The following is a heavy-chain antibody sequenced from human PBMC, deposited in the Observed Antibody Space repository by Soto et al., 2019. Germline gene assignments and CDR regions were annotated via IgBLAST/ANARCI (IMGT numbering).Heavy chain of an antibody. CDR3: ARHGTRPCSGGSCQDAPNYYYYYGMDV. J-gene: IGHJ6*02. CDR1: GYSFTSYW. CDR2: IDPSDSYT. Sequence: GESLKISCKGSGYSFTSYWISWVRQMPGKGLEWMGRIDPSDSYTNYSPSFQGHVTISADKSISTAYLQWSSLKASDTAMYYCARHGTRPCSGGSCQDAPNYYYYYGMDVWGQGNTVTVYS. V-gene: IGHV5-10-1*01. D-gene: IGHD2-15*01.